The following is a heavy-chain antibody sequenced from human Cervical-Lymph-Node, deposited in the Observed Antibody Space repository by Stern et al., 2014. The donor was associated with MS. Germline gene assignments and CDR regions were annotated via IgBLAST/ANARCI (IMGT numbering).Heavy chain of an antibody. D-gene: IGHD1-26*01. J-gene: IGHJ4*02. CDR1: GYAFTSYY. CDR2: INPSGGST. Sequence: VQLVQSGAEVKKPGASVNVSCRASGYAFTSYYIHWVRQAPGQGLEWMGIINPSGGSTHYAQKFQGRVTMTSGTSTSTVYMELSTLRSEDTATYYCARDLGSTPSLRYWGQGTLVTVSS. CDR3: ARDLGSTPSLRY. V-gene: IGHV1-46*01.